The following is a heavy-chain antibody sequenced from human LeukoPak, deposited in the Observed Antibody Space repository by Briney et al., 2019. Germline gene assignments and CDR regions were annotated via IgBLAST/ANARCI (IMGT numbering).Heavy chain of an antibody. J-gene: IGHJ5*02. V-gene: IGHV4-39*01. CDR2: IYYSGST. CDR3: ARHDLTNIVVVPAAVNWFDP. D-gene: IGHD2-2*01. Sequence: PSETLSLPCTVSVGSISSYYWGWIRQPPGKGLEWIGSIYYSGSTYYNPSLKSGVTISVDMSKNQFSLKLSSVTAADTAVYYCARHDLTNIVVVPAAVNWFDPWGQGTLVTVSS. CDR1: VGSISSYY.